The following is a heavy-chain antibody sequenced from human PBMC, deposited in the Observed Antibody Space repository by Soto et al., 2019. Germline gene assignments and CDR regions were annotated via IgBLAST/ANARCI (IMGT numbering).Heavy chain of an antibody. V-gene: IGHV4-30-2*01. Sequence: QLQLQESGSGLVKPSQTLSLTCAVSGGSISSGGYSWSWIRQPPGKGLEWIGYIYHSGSTYYNPSLKSRVTISVDRSKNQCSLKLSYVTAADTAVYYCARSGLRGVHIGWFDPWGQGTLVTVSS. CDR1: GGSISSGGYS. D-gene: IGHD3-10*01. CDR3: ARSGLRGVHIGWFDP. J-gene: IGHJ5*02. CDR2: IYHSGST.